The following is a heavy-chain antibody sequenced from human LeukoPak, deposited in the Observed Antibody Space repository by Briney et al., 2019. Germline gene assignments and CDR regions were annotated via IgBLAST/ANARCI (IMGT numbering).Heavy chain of an antibody. CDR1: GFTFSSYW. J-gene: IGHJ3*02. CDR3: ARGRTSGWYAQDAFDI. D-gene: IGHD6-19*01. Sequence: PGGSLRLSCVASGFTFSSYWMSWVRQAPGKGLEWVASIKGDGGVKHYGDSVEGRFTISRDNAKNSLYLQMNSLRAEDTAVYYCARGRTSGWYAQDAFDIWGQGTMVTVSS. CDR2: IKGDGGVK. V-gene: IGHV3-7*01.